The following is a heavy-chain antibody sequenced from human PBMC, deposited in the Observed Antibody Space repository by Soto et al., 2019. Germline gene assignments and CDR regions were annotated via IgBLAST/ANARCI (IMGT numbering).Heavy chain of an antibody. CDR1: GFTFSDHY. Sequence: EVQLVESGGGLVQPGGSLRLSCAASGFTFSDHYMDWVRQAPGKGLEWVARTRNRANTYTTDYGASARGRFTISRDDSKSSVFLYTNSLKAGGTALYYCARVGPGSMGKGYDFWGQGTLVTVSS. J-gene: IGHJ4*02. CDR3: ARVGPGSMGKGYDF. CDR2: TRNRANTYTT. V-gene: IGHV3-72*01. D-gene: IGHD3-10*01.